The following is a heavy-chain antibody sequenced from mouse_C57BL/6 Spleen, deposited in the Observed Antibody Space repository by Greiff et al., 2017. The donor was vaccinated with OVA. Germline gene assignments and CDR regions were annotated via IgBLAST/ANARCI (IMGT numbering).Heavy chain of an antibody. D-gene: IGHD1-1*01. Sequence: DVQLVESGEGLVKPGGSLKLSCAASGFTFSSYAMSWVRQTPEKRLEWVAYISSGGDYIYYADTVKGRFTISRDNARNTLYLQMSSLKSEDTAMYYCTRPYYYGSSYAPFDYWGKGTTLTVSS. CDR1: GFTFSSYA. CDR2: ISSGGDYI. J-gene: IGHJ2*01. CDR3: TRPYYYGSSYAPFDY. V-gene: IGHV5-9-1*02.